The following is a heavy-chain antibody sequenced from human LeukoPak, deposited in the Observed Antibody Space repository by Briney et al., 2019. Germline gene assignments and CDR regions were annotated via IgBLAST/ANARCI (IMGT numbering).Heavy chain of an antibody. D-gene: IGHD3-3*01. Sequence: SVKVSCKASGGTFISYAISWVRQAPGQGLEWMGGIIPIFGTANYAQKFQGRVTITADESTSTAYMELSSLRSEDTAVYYCARAYSPYYDFWTGLFDYWGQGTLVTVSS. CDR2: IIPIFGTA. CDR1: GGTFISYA. J-gene: IGHJ4*02. CDR3: ARAYSPYYDFWTGLFDY. V-gene: IGHV1-69*13.